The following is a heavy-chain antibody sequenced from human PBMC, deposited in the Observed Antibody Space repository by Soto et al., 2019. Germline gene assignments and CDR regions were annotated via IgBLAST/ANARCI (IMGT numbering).Heavy chain of an antibody. CDR1: GYTFTSYG. CDR2: ISAYNGNT. V-gene: IGHV1-18*01. CDR3: ARALTVTDAFDI. Sequence: QVQLVQSGAEVKKPGASVKVSCKASGYTFTSYGISWVRQAPGQGLEWMGWISAYNGNTNYAQKLQGRVTMTTDSSTITAYMGPRSLSSGDTALYYGARALTVTDAFDIWGQGTMVTVSS. D-gene: IGHD4-17*01. J-gene: IGHJ3*02.